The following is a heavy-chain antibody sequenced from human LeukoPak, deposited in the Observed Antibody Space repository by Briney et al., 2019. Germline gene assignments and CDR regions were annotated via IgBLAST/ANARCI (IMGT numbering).Heavy chain of an antibody. Sequence: SVKVSCKASGGTFSSYAISWARQAPGQGLEWMGGIIPIFGTANYAQKFQGRVTITADESTSTAYMELSSLRSEDTAVYYCASLDFWSGYYASPYYYYYMDVWGKGTTVTVSS. CDR2: IIPIFGTA. D-gene: IGHD3-3*01. CDR3: ASLDFWSGYYASPYYYYYMDV. CDR1: GGTFSSYA. V-gene: IGHV1-69*13. J-gene: IGHJ6*03.